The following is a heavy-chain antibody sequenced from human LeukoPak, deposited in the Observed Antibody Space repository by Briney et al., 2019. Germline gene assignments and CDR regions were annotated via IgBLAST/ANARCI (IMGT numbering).Heavy chain of an antibody. CDR3: ARGDLSTPCTPDY. CDR1: GFTFSSYI. Sequence: PGGSLRLSCAASGFTFSSYIMNWVRQAPGKGLEWVSSISSSSSYIYYADSVKGRFTISRDNAKNSLYLQMNSLRAEDTAVYYCARGDLSTPCTPDYWGQGTLVTVSS. V-gene: IGHV3-21*01. D-gene: IGHD3-16*02. J-gene: IGHJ4*02. CDR2: ISSSSSYI.